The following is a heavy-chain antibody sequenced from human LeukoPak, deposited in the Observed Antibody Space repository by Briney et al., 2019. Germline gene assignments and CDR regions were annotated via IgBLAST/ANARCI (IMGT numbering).Heavy chain of an antibody. Sequence: GESLKISCKGSGYSFTSYWIGWVRQMPGKGLEWMGIIYPGDSDTRYSPSFQGQVTISADKSISTAYLQWSSLKASDTAMYYCATLGALRDCSSTSCYGKGAFDIWGQGTMVTVSS. CDR2: IYPGDSDT. V-gene: IGHV5-51*01. CDR3: ATLGALRDCSSTSCYGKGAFDI. J-gene: IGHJ3*02. CDR1: GYSFTSYW. D-gene: IGHD2-2*01.